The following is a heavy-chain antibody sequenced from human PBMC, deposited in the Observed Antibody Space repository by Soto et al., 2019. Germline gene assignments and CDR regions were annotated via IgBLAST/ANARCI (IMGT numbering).Heavy chain of an antibody. D-gene: IGHD6-19*01. V-gene: IGHV3-23*01. CDR3: ARTESSGWSTRYGMDV. CDR2: ISGSGGDT. Sequence: GGSLRLSCAVSGFTFGNFAMTWVRQAPGKGLEWVSGISGSGGDTYYADSVKGRFTISRDNSKNTLYLQMSSLRAEDTATFYCARTESSGWSTRYGMDVWGQGTTVTVSS. J-gene: IGHJ6*02. CDR1: GFTFGNFA.